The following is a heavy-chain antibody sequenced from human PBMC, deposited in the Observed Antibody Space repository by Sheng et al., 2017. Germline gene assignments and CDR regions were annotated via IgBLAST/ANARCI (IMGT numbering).Heavy chain of an antibody. D-gene: IGHD6-13*01. CDR3: AIIPSLNIAAAGTY. J-gene: IGHJ4*02. CDR1: GYTFTSYG. CDR2: ISAYNGNT. Sequence: GAEVKKPGASVKVSCKASGYTFTSYGISWVRQAPGQGLEWMGWISAYNGNTNYAQKLQGRVTMTTDTSTSTAYMELRSLRSDDTAVYYCAIIPSLNIAAAGTYWGQGTLVTVSS. V-gene: IGHV1-18*01.